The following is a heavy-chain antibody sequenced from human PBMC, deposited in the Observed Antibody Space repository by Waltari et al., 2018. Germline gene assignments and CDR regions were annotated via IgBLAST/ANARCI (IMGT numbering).Heavy chain of an antibody. V-gene: IGHV4-59*01. CDR1: GGSISSYY. CDR2: IYYSGST. Sequence: QVQLQESGPGLVKPSETLSLTCTVSGGSISSYYWRWIRQPPGKGLEWIGYIYYSGSTNYNPSLKSRVTISVDTSKNQFSLKLSSVTAADTAVYYCARVEGNYYDSSGYYDYWGQGTLVTVSS. J-gene: IGHJ4*02. D-gene: IGHD3-22*01. CDR3: ARVEGNYYDSSGYYDY.